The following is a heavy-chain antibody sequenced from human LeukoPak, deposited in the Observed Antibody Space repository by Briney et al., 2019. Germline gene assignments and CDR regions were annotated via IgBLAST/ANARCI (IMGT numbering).Heavy chain of an antibody. Sequence: ASVKVSCKASGYTFTSYGISWVRQAPGQGLEWMGWISVYNGNRNYAQKFQGRLTMTTDTSTSTAYMELRSLGSDDTAVYYCARDTGYGDYVGDYWGQGTLVTVSS. CDR2: ISVYNGNR. D-gene: IGHD4-17*01. CDR3: ARDTGYGDYVGDY. CDR1: GYTFTSYG. J-gene: IGHJ4*02. V-gene: IGHV1-18*01.